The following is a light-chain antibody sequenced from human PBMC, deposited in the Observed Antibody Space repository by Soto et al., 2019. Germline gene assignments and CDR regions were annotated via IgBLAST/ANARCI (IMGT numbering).Light chain of an antibody. V-gene: IGKV3-20*01. Sequence: EIVLTQSPGTLSLSPGERATLSCRASQSLGGSDLAWYQQKVGQPPRLLIYGASSRATGIPVRFSGSGSGPDFTLTISRLEPEDFAVYYCQQYDNSPPRWTFGQGTKVEIK. CDR3: QQYDNSPPRWT. CDR1: QSLGGSD. CDR2: GAS. J-gene: IGKJ1*01.